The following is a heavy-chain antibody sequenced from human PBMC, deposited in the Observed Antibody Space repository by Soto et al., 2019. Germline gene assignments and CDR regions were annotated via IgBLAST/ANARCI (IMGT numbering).Heavy chain of an antibody. CDR2: IIPIFGTA. CDR3: ARDRGYYYPNWFDP. Sequence: VASVKVSCKASGDTFSSYAISWVRQAPGQGLEWMGGIIPIFGTANYAQKFQGRVTITADESTSTAYMELSSLRSEDTAVYYCARDRGYYYPNWFDPWGQGTLVTVSS. J-gene: IGHJ5*02. CDR1: GDTFSSYA. V-gene: IGHV1-69*13. D-gene: IGHD3-22*01.